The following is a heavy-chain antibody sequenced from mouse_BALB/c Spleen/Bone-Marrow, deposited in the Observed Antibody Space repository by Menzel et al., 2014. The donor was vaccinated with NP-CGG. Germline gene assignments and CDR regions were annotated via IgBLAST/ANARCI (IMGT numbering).Heavy chain of an antibody. CDR3: ATGTRAMDY. Sequence: DVQLVESGGGLVQPGGSRKLSCAASGFTFSSFGMHWVRQAPEKGLEWVAYISSGSSTIYYADTVKGRFTISRDNPKNTLFLQMTSLRSEDTAMYYCATGTRAMDYWGQGTSVTVSS. V-gene: IGHV5-17*02. CDR1: GFTFSSFG. CDR2: ISSGSSTI. J-gene: IGHJ4*01. D-gene: IGHD4-1*01.